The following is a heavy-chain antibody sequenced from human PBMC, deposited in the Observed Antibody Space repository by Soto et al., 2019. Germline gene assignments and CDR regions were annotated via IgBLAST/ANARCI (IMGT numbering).Heavy chain of an antibody. D-gene: IGHD3-16*01. CDR1: GYTFTNYD. J-gene: IGHJ4*02. V-gene: IGHV1-8*01. CDR2: KNPNSGNT. Sequence: QVQLVQSGAEVKKPGASVKVSCKTSGYTFTNYDINWVRQAPGQGLAWMGWKNPNSGNTGYAQQFHGRVSVTSNTAISTAYLELSGLRSEDSGMYCCAKWGQGPSSGPNFDFWGQGTLVTVSS. CDR3: AKWGQGPSSGPNFDF.